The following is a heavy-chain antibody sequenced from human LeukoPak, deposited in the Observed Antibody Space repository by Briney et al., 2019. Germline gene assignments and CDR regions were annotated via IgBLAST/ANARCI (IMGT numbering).Heavy chain of an antibody. D-gene: IGHD4-17*01. J-gene: IGHJ6*03. Sequence: GGSLRLSCAASGFTFSTYGIHWVRQAPGKGLQWVAFIRYDGTNKWYADSVKGRFTISRDNSKNTLYLQMNSVRVEDTAVYHCAKDRDYGDYPSAYYYYMDVWGNGTTATVSS. CDR2: IRYDGTNK. CDR3: AKDRDYGDYPSAYYYYMDV. CDR1: GFTFSTYG. V-gene: IGHV3-30*02.